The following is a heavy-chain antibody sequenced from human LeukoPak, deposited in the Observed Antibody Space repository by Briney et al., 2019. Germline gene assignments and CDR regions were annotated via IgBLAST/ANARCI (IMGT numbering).Heavy chain of an antibody. J-gene: IGHJ6*02. CDR1: GYTFTSYG. CDR3: ARSYYDFWSGYYYYYYYGMDV. Sequence: VASVKVSCKASGYTFTSYGISWVRQAPGQGLEWMGWISAYNGNTNYAQKLQGRVTMTTDTSTSTAYMELRSLRSDDTAVYYCARSYYDFWSGYYYYYYYGMDVWGQGTTVTVSS. V-gene: IGHV1-18*01. CDR2: ISAYNGNT. D-gene: IGHD3-3*01.